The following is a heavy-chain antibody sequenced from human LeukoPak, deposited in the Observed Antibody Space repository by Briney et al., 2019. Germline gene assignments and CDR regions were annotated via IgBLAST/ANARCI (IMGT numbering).Heavy chain of an antibody. CDR1: GFTSSNYA. Sequence: TGGSLRLSCAASGFTSSNYAMTWVRQAPGKGLEWLSTISGSGDRTFYADSVKGRFTISRDNSKNTVYLQTNRLRAEDSAVYYCAKDATPYYWGQGTLVTVSS. CDR3: AKDATPYY. CDR2: ISGSGDRT. V-gene: IGHV3-23*01. J-gene: IGHJ4*02. D-gene: IGHD2-15*01.